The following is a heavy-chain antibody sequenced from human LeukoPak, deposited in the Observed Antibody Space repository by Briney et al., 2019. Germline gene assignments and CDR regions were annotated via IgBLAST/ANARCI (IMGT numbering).Heavy chain of an antibody. D-gene: IGHD2-2*01. CDR3: ARGLQYQLLKALGYYMDV. Sequence: GASVKVSCKASGGTFSSHAIAWVRQAPGQGPEWMGGIIPISGTANYAQKFQGRVTITTDESTSTAYMELSSLTSDDTAVYYCARGLQYQLLKALGYYMDVWGEGTTVTVSS. V-gene: IGHV1-69*05. CDR1: GGTFSSHA. J-gene: IGHJ6*03. CDR2: IIPISGTA.